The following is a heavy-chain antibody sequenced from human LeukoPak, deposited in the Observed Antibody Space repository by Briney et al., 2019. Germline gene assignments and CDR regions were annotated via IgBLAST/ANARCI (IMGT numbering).Heavy chain of an antibody. CDR2: IYYSGST. Sequence: SETLSLTCTVSGGSISSYYWSWIRQPPGKGLEWIGYIYYSGSTNYNPSLKSRVTISVDTSKNQFSLKLSSVTAADTAVYYCAKHSSDSDAFDIWGQGTMVTVSS. CDR3: AKHSSDSDAFDI. CDR1: GGSISSYY. J-gene: IGHJ3*02. V-gene: IGHV4-59*01. D-gene: IGHD6-19*01.